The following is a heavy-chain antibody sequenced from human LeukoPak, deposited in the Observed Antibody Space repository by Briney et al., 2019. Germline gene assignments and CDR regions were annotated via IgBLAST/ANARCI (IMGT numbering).Heavy chain of an antibody. CDR3: ARDGLAAATLHWCFDL. J-gene: IGHJ2*01. CDR1: GFTFSSYS. Sequence: GWSLRLSCAASGFTFSSYSMNWVRQAPGKGLEWVSSISSSSSYIYYADSVKGRFTISRDNARNSLYLQMNSLRAEDTAVYYCARDGLAAATLHWCFDLWGRGTLVTVSS. D-gene: IGHD2-15*01. CDR2: ISSSSSYI. V-gene: IGHV3-21*01.